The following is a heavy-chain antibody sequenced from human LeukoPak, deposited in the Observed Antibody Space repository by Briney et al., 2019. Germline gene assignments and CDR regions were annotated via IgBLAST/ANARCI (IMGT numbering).Heavy chain of an antibody. V-gene: IGHV3-9*01. D-gene: IGHD3-10*01. CDR3: AKDNEPSAYYYGSGSYYY. CDR2: ITWNSGII. J-gene: IGHJ4*02. CDR1: GFTFDDYA. Sequence: PGGSLRLSCAASGFTFDDYAMYWVRQVPGKGLEWVSGITWNSGIIDYADSVKGRFTVSRDNAKNSLYLQMNSLRTEDTAVYYCAKDNEPSAYYYGSGSYYYWGQGTLVTVSS.